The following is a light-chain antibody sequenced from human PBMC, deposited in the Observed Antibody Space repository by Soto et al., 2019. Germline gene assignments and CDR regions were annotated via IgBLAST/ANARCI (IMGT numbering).Light chain of an antibody. V-gene: IGLV2-14*01. CDR3: SSYTSSDTPYV. Sequence: QSVLTQPASVSGSPGQSITISCTGTSSDVGAYNYVSWYQQHPDKAPKLMIYVVSNRPSGVSNRFSGFKSGNTASLTISGLQAEDEADYYCSSYTSSDTPYVFGTGTKLTFL. CDR2: VVS. J-gene: IGLJ1*01. CDR1: SSDVGAYNY.